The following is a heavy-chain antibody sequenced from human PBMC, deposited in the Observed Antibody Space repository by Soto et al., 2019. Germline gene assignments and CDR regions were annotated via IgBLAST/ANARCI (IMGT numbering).Heavy chain of an antibody. CDR1: GGSFSGYY. V-gene: IGHV4-34*01. J-gene: IGHJ4*02. Sequence: PSETLSLTXAVYGGSFSGYYWSWIRQPPGKGLEWIGEINHSGSTNYNPSLKSRVTISVDTSKNQFSLKLSSVTAADTAVYYCARGLGYYDSSGYYFGEKDYWGQGTLVTVSS. CDR3: ARGLGYYDSSGYYFGEKDY. D-gene: IGHD3-22*01. CDR2: INHSGST.